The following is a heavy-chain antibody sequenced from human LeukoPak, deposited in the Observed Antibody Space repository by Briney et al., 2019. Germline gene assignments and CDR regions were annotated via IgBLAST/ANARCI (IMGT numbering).Heavy chain of an antibody. V-gene: IGHV4-59*01. CDR3: ARDLVLGPFDP. Sequence: PETLSLTCTVSGGSISSYYWSWIRQPPGKGLEWIGYIYYSGSTNYNPSLKSRVTISVDTSKNQFSLKLSSVTAADTAVYYCARDLVLGPFDPWGQGTLVTVSS. CDR2: IYYSGST. CDR1: GGSISSYY. J-gene: IGHJ5*02.